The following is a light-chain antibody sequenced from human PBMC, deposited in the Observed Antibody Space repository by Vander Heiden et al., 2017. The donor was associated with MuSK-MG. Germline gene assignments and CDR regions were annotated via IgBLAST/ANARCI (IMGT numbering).Light chain of an antibody. Sequence: DIQMTQSPSSLSASVGDRVTITCRASQGIRNDLGWYQQKPGKAPKRLIYVASSLQSGVPSRFSGNGSGTEFTVTISSPQPEDFATYCFLQHNSYTPGTFGQGTKLEIK. V-gene: IGKV1-17*01. CDR1: QGIRND. CDR2: VAS. CDR3: LQHNSYTPGT. J-gene: IGKJ2*01.